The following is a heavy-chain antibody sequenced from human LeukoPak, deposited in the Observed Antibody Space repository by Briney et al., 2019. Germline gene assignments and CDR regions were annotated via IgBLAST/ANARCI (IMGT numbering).Heavy chain of an antibody. V-gene: IGHV3-7*01. CDR1: GFTFSSYW. J-gene: IGHJ4*02. CDR3: LASGGY. D-gene: IGHD6-25*01. Sequence: GGSLRLSCAASGFTFSSYWMSWVRQAPGKGLEWVANIKQDGSEKHYADSVKGRFTISRDNAKNSLYLQMNSLRVEDTAVYYCLASGGYWGQGTPVTVSS. CDR2: IKQDGSEK.